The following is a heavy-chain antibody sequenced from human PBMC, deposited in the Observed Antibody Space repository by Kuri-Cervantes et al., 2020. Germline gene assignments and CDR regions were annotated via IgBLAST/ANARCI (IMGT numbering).Heavy chain of an antibody. CDR2: ISAYNGNT. CDR3: ARGGEWELPQFDY. CDR1: GFTFTSYG. J-gene: IGHJ4*02. Sequence: GGSLRLSCAASGFTFTSYGISWVRQAPGQGLEWMGWISAYNGNTNYAQKLQGRVTMTADTSTSTAYMELRSLRSDDTAVYYCARGGEWELPQFDYWGQGTLVTVSS. V-gene: IGHV1-18*01. D-gene: IGHD1-26*01.